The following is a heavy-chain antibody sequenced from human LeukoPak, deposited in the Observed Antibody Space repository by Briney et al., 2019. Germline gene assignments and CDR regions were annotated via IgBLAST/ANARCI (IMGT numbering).Heavy chain of an antibody. D-gene: IGHD6-13*01. CDR1: GFIFSDDN. Sequence: GGSLRFSCAASGFIFSDDNMNWVRQAPGKGLEWVSYISSGSSTIYYADSVEGRFTISRDNAKNSLYLQMNSLTDEDTAVYYCAREPIAAAGPYGMDVWGQGTTVTVSS. V-gene: IGHV3-48*02. CDR2: ISSGSSTI. CDR3: AREPIAAAGPYGMDV. J-gene: IGHJ6*02.